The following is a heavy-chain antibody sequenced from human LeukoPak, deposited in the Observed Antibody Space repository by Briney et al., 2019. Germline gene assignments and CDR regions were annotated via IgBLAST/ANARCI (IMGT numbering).Heavy chain of an antibody. V-gene: IGHV4-39*01. J-gene: IGHJ4*02. Sequence: PSETLTLTCTVSGVSISSSRNHWDWIRQPPGKGLEWIGSIYDSGSTYYSPSLKSRVTISVDTSKNQFSLRLNSVTAADTAVYYCARQVLNTAMDYWGEGTLVTVSS. CDR1: GVSISSSRNH. CDR3: ARQVLNTAMDY. D-gene: IGHD5-18*01. CDR2: IYDSGST.